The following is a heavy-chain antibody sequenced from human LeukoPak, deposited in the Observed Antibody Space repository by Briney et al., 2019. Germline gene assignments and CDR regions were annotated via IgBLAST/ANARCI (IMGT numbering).Heavy chain of an antibody. Sequence: GGSLRLSCAASGFTFRNYAMYWVRQAPGQGLVWVSVISGSGGSTYYADSVKGRFTISRDNSKNTLYLQMNSLRAEDTAVYYCAKDRGNYEYSFDYWGQGTLVTVSS. CDR2: ISGSGGST. D-gene: IGHD1-7*01. CDR3: AKDRGNYEYSFDY. CDR1: GFTFRNYA. V-gene: IGHV3-23*01. J-gene: IGHJ4*02.